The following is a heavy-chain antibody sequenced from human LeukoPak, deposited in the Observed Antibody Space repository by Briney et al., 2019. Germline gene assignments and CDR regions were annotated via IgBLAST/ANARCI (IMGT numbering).Heavy chain of an antibody. CDR3: AKDFGEAAFDI. Sequence: PGGSLRLSCAASGFTFSTYDMHWVRQAPGKVLEWVAIISYDGSDKYYADSVKGRFTISRDNSKNTLYLQMNSLRAEDTAVYYCAKDFGEAAFDIWGQGTMVTVSS. J-gene: IGHJ3*02. D-gene: IGHD3-10*01. CDR1: GFTFSTYD. CDR2: ISYDGSDK. V-gene: IGHV3-30*18.